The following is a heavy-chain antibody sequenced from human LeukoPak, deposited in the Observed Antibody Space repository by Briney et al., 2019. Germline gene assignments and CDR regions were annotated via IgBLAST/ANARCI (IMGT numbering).Heavy chain of an antibody. D-gene: IGHD6-19*01. V-gene: IGHV4-4*07. J-gene: IGHJ4*02. CDR1: GGSISSYY. CDR3: ARGKVVAGTPGQNSWDN. Sequence: SETLSLTCTVSGGSISSYYWNWIRQPAGKGLEWIGRIYTSGSTNYNPSLKSRVTMSVDTSKNQFSLKLTSVTAADTAAYYCARGKVVAGTPGQNSWDNWGQGILVTVSS. CDR2: IYTSGST.